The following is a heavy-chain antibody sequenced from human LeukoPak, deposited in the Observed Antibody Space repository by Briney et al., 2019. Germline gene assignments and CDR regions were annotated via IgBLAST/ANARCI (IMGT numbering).Heavy chain of an antibody. Sequence: GGFLRLSCAASGFTFSSYGMHWVRQAPGKGLEWVAFIRYDGSNKYYADSVKGRFTISRDNSQNTLHLQMNILRVEDTAVYYCVKDWGVLPDYSADGFDIWGPGTVVTVSS. CDR1: GFTFSSYG. V-gene: IGHV3-30*02. D-gene: IGHD4-11*01. J-gene: IGHJ3*02. CDR2: IRYDGSNK. CDR3: VKDWGVLPDYSADGFDI.